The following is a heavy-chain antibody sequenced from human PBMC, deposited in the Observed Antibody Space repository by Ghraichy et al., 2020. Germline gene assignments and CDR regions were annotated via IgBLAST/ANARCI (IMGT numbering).Heavy chain of an antibody. Sequence: GGSLRLSCVASGFSFSNYGMHWVRQAPGKGLEWVAIIWYDGSNKYYADSVKGRFTISRDNSENTLFLQMNNLRAEDTAVYNCARSSYYDTRGYSIDYWGQGTLVTVSS. J-gene: IGHJ4*02. CDR3: ARSSYYDTRGYSIDY. D-gene: IGHD3-22*01. CDR1: GFSFSNYG. V-gene: IGHV3-33*01. CDR2: IWYDGSNK.